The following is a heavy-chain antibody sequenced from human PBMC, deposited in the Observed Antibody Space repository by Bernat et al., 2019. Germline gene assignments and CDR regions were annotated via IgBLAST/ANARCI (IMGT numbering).Heavy chain of an antibody. CDR1: GFTFSSYW. CDR2: IKQDGSEQ. Sequence: EEQLVESGGGLVQPGGSLRLSCIASGFTFSSYWMSWVRRAPGKGLEWVANIKQDGSEQYYVDSVKGRFTISRDKAKNSLYLQMNSLRAEDTAVYDCTKGRAAYTYGLPDYWGQGTLVTVSS. J-gene: IGHJ4*02. D-gene: IGHD5-18*01. V-gene: IGHV3-7*03. CDR3: TKGRAAYTYGLPDY.